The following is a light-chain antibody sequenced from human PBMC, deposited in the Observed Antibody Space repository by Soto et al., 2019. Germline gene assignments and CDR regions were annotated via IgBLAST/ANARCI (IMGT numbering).Light chain of an antibody. CDR3: QQYCSSPRT. CDR1: QSVSSY. CDR2: GAS. J-gene: IGKJ1*01. V-gene: IGKV3-20*01. Sequence: EIVLTQSPGTLALSPGARATLSCRASQSVSSYLAWYQQKPGQAPRLLIYGASSRATDIPDRFSGSGSGTDFTLSISRLEPEDFAMYYCQQYCSSPRTFGQGTKVEIK.